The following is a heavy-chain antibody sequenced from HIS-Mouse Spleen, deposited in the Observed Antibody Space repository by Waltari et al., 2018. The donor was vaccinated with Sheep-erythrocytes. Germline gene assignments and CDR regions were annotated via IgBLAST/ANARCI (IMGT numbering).Heavy chain of an antibody. Sequence: QVQLVESGGGVVQPGRSLRLSCAASGFTFSSYAMHWVRQASVKGMGWVEVISYDGSNKYYADSVKGRFTISRDNSKNTLYLQMNSLRAEDTAVYYCARGAFDIWGQGTMVTVSS. V-gene: IGHV3-30-3*01. J-gene: IGHJ3*02. CDR2: ISYDGSNK. CDR1: GFTFSSYA. CDR3: ARGAFDI.